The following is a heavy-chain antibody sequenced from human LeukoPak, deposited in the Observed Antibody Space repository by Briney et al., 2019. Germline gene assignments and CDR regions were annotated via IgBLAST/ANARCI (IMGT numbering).Heavy chain of an antibody. CDR1: IDSISGFY. V-gene: IGHV4-59*08. CDR3: ARRRYTSGYLDY. CDR2: IYYSGST. Sequence: SETLSLTCTVSIDSISGFYWSWIRQPPGKGLEWIGYIYYSGSTNYNPSLKSRVTISLDTSKSQFSLKLTSVTAADTAVYYCARRRYTSGYLDYWGQGTLVTVSS. D-gene: IGHD3-22*01. J-gene: IGHJ4*02.